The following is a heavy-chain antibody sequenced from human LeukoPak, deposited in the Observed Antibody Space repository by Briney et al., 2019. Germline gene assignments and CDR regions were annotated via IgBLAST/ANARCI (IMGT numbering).Heavy chain of an antibody. CDR1: GGTFSSYA. CDR2: IIPIFGTA. CDR3: ARVVDSSGSGWFDP. Sequence: SVKVSCKASGGTFSSYAISWVRRAPGQGLEWMGGIIPIFGTANYAQKFQGRVTITADESTSTVYMELSSLRSEDTAVYYCARVVDSSGSGWFDPWGQGTLVTVSS. J-gene: IGHJ5*02. V-gene: IGHV1-69*01. D-gene: IGHD6-19*01.